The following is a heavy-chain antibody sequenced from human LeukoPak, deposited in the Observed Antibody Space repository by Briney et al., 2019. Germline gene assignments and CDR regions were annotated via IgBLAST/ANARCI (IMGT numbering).Heavy chain of an antibody. V-gene: IGHV4-38-2*02. D-gene: IGHD3-10*01. CDR3: AKTYYYGSGSYYTFDP. CDR1: GYSISSGYY. J-gene: IGHJ5*02. CDR2: IYHSGST. Sequence: SETLSLTCTVSGYSISSGYYWGWIRQPPGKGLEWIGSIYHSGSTYYNPSLKSRVTISVDTSKNQFSLKLSSVTAADTAVYYCAKTYYYGSGSYYTFDPWGQGTLVTVSS.